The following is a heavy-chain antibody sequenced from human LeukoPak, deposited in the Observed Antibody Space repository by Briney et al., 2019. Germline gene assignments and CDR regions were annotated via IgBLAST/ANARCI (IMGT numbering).Heavy chain of an antibody. V-gene: IGHV1-18*01. Sequence: ASVKVSCKASGYTFNNHGITWVRQAPGQGLEWVGWISAYNGDKNYAQNLQGRVTMTTDTSTRTAYMELRSLSSDDTAMYYCARASASPTNSNSYYFETTKKNAFDIWGHGTMVTVSS. D-gene: IGHD3-22*01. CDR1: GYTFNNHG. CDR3: ARASASPTNSNSYYFETTKKNAFDI. CDR2: ISAYNGDK. J-gene: IGHJ3*02.